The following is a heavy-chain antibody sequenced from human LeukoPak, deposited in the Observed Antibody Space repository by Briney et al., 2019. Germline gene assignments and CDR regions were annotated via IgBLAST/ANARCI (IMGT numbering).Heavy chain of an antibody. CDR1: GFTVTTNY. CDR3: ARWYDSSGYSDY. D-gene: IGHD3-22*01. CDR2: IYSGGNT. J-gene: IGHJ4*02. V-gene: IGHV3-53*01. Sequence: GGSLRLSCAASGFTVTTNYMSWVRQAPGKGLEWVSVIYSGGNTYYADSVKDRFTISRDNSKNTLYLQMNSLRAEDTDMYYCARWYDSSGYSDYWGQGTLVTVSS.